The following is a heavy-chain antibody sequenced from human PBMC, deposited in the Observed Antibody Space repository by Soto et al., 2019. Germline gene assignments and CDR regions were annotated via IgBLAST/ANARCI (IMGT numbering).Heavy chain of an antibody. D-gene: IGHD6-13*01. CDR2: IYYSGST. CDR3: ARASYSSSWYSFNWFDP. Sequence: QVQLQESGPGLVKPSQTLSLTCTVSGGSISSGGYYWSWIRQHPGKGLEWIGYIYYSGSTYYNPSLKSRVTISVDTSKNQCSLKLSSVTAADTAVYYCARASYSSSWYSFNWFDPWGQGTLVTVSS. V-gene: IGHV4-31*03. J-gene: IGHJ5*02. CDR1: GGSISSGGYY.